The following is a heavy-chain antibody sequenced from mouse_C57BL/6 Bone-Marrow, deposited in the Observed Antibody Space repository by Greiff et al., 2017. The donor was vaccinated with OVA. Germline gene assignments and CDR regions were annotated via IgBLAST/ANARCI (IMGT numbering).Heavy chain of an antibody. Sequence: VQLQQSGASVKISCTASGYAFSSYCMNWVKQRPGKGLEWIGQIYPGVGDTNYNGKFKGKATLTADKSSSTAYMQLSSLTSEDSAVYFCAKGGLRRRFAYWGQGTLVTVSA. CDR3: AKGGLRRRFAY. CDR1: GYAFSSYC. D-gene: IGHD2-4*01. CDR2: IYPGVGDT. J-gene: IGHJ3*01. V-gene: IGHV1-80*01.